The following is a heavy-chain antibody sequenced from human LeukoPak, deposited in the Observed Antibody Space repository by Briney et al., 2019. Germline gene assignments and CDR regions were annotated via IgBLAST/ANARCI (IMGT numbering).Heavy chain of an antibody. CDR3: ARDPVEWELLLDC. V-gene: IGHV3-7*01. J-gene: IGHJ4*02. Sequence: GGSLRLSCAVFGFTFRNDWMSWVRQTPGKGLEWVAMIKQDGSGKNYVDSVRGRFTISRDDAKNSLYLQMNNLRVEDTAVYYCARDPVEWELLLDCWGQGTLVTVSS. D-gene: IGHD1-26*01. CDR1: GFTFRNDW. CDR2: IKQDGSGK.